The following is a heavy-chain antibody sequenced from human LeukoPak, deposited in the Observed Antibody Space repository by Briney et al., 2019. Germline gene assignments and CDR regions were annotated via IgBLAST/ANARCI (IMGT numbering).Heavy chain of an antibody. V-gene: IGHV3-49*03. CDR3: TRRNYYYDSSGYYSYIDH. J-gene: IGHJ4*02. Sequence: PGGSVTLSCSASGFTFGDYTMNWLRQTPGKGLEGVGFIRSKAYGGTAEYAASVKGRFTISRDDSKSISYLQMNSLKTEDTAVYYCTRRNYYYDSSGYYSYIDHWGQGTLVTVSS. CDR2: IRSKAYGGTA. D-gene: IGHD3-22*01. CDR1: GFTFGDYT.